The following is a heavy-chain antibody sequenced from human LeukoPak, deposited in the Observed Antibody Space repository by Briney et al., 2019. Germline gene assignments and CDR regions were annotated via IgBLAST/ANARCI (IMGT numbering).Heavy chain of an antibody. CDR1: GFTFSSYW. CDR3: ARDFGLVTGTPGY. V-gene: IGHV3-74*01. J-gene: IGHJ4*02. D-gene: IGHD1-7*01. CDR2: INSDGSST. Sequence: PGGSLRLSCAPSGFTFSSYWMHWVRQAPGKGRVWVSRINSDGSSTSYADSVKGRFTISRDNAKNTLYLQMNSQRAEDTAVYYCARDFGLVTGTPGYWGQGTLVTVSS.